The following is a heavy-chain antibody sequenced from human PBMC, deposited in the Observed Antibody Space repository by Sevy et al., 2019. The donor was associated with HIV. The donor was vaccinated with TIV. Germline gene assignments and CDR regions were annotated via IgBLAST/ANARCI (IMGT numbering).Heavy chain of an antibody. CDR3: ARDGGSRDAFDI. CDR1: GFTFSSYE. Sequence: GGSLRLSCAASGFTFSSYEMNWVRRAPGKGLEWVSYISSSGSTIYYADSVKGRFTISRDNAKNSLYLQMNSLRAEDTAVYYCARDGGSRDAFDIWGQGTMVTVSS. D-gene: IGHD1-26*01. V-gene: IGHV3-48*03. J-gene: IGHJ3*02. CDR2: ISSSGSTI.